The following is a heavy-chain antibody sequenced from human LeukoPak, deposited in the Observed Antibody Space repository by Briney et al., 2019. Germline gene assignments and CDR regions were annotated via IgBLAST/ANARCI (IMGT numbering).Heavy chain of an antibody. CDR1: GGSISSSSYY. CDR2: IYDSGTI. Sequence: PSETLSLTCTVSGGSISSSSYYWGWIRQPPGKELEWIGNIYDSGTIYYNPSLKSRVTISVDTSKNQLSLKLSSATAADTAVYYCATDSVGDTTAFDYWGQGTLVTVSS. D-gene: IGHD1-26*01. CDR3: ATDSVGDTTAFDY. J-gene: IGHJ4*02. V-gene: IGHV4-39*01.